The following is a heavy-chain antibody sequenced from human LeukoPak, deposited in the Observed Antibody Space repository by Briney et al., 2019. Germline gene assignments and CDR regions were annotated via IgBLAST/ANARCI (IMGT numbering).Heavy chain of an antibody. CDR1: GYTFTTYP. D-gene: IGHD2-21*02. J-gene: IGHJ4*02. CDR2: INAANGNT. CDR3: ARLGCGGDCLDY. Sequence: ASVTVSCKASGYTFTTYPIHWVRQAPGQRLEWMGWINAANGNTKYSQEFQGRVTITRDTSASTAYMELSSLRSEDMAVYYCARLGCGGDCLDYWGQGTLVTVSS. V-gene: IGHV1-3*03.